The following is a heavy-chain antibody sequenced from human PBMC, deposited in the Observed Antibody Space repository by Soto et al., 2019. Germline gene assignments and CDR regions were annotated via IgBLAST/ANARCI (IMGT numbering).Heavy chain of an antibody. CDR1: GGSISSSSYY. CDR3: ARRYYDSGRFDP. V-gene: IGHV4-39*01. Sequence: QLQLQESGPGLVKPSETLSLTCTVSGGSISSSSYYWGWIRQPPGKGLEWIGSIYYSGSTYYNPSLMSRVTISVDTSKNQFSLKLSSVTAADTAVYYCARRYYDSGRFDPWGQGTLVTVSS. J-gene: IGHJ5*02. D-gene: IGHD3-22*01. CDR2: IYYSGST.